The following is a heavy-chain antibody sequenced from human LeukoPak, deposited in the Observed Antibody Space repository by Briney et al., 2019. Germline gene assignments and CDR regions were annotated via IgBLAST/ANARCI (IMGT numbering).Heavy chain of an antibody. V-gene: IGHV1-2*02. CDR2: INPNSGGT. CDR1: GYTFTGYY. CDR3: ARRHGGYDSSLDY. D-gene: IGHD5-12*01. J-gene: IGHJ4*02. Sequence: ASVKVSCKASGYTFTGYYMHWVRQAPGQGLEWMGWINPNSGGTNYAQKFQGRVTMTRDTSISTAYMELSRLRSDDTAVYYCARRHGGYDSSLDYWGQGTLVTVSS.